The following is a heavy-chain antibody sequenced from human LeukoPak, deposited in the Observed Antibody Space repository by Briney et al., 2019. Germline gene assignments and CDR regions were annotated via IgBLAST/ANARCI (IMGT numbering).Heavy chain of an antibody. CDR1: GFTFSIYE. V-gene: IGHV3-48*03. CDR2: ISGSGTTI. D-gene: IGHD5-18*01. CDR3: ARRGYNYGYGDY. Sequence: PGGSLRLSCAASGFTFSIYEINWVRQAPGKGLEWTSYISGSGTTINYADSVKGRFAISRDNAKNSLYLQMNSLRAEDTAVYYCARRGYNYGYGDYWGQGTLVTVSS. J-gene: IGHJ4*02.